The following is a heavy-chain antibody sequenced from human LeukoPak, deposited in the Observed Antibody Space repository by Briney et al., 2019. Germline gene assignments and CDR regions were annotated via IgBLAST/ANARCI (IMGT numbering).Heavy chain of an antibody. J-gene: IGHJ6*02. CDR1: GFTFSSYW. D-gene: IGHD3-3*01. CDR3: GREGGTYYDFGSAPEDYYGMDV. V-gene: IGHV3-7*01. Sequence: GGSLRLSCAASGFTFSSYWMSWVRQAPGKGLEWVANIKQDGSEKYYVDSVKGRFTISRDNAKNSLYLQMNSLRAEDTAVYYCGREGGTYYDFGSAPEDYYGMDVWGQGTTVTVS. CDR2: IKQDGSEK.